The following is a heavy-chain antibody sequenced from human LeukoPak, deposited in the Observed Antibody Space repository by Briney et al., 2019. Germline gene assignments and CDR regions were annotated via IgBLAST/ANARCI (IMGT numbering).Heavy chain of an antibody. CDR2: MNPNSGNT. Sequence: ASVKVSCKASGYTFTSYDINWVRQATGQGLEWMGWMNPNSGNTGYAQKFQGRVTMTRNTSISTAYMELSSLRSEDTAVYYCARAKTDGDYVDYWGQGTLVTLSS. D-gene: IGHD4-17*01. CDR1: GYTFTSYD. V-gene: IGHV1-8*01. CDR3: ARAKTDGDYVDY. J-gene: IGHJ4*02.